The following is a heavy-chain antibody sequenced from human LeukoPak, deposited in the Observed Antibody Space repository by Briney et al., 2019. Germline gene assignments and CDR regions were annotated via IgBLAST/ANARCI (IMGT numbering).Heavy chain of an antibody. J-gene: IGHJ4*02. Sequence: SETLSLTCTVSGGSISSYYWSWIRQPPGKGLEWIGSIYHSGSTYYNPSLKSRVTISVDTSKNQFSLKLSSVTAADTAVYYCARGGLGYCTNGVCPRVDYWGQGTLVTVSS. CDR3: ARGGLGYCTNGVCPRVDY. V-gene: IGHV4-59*08. CDR2: IYHSGST. D-gene: IGHD2-8*01. CDR1: GGSISSYY.